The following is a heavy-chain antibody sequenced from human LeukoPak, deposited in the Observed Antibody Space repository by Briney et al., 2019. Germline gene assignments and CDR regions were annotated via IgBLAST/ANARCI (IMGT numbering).Heavy chain of an antibody. CDR2: ISGSGGST. Sequence: QPGGSLRLSCAASGFTFSSYAMSWVRQAPGKGLEWVSAISGSGGSTYCADSVKGRFTISRDNSKNTLYVQMNSLRAEDRAVYYCAKDEIYCSGGSCYPVVVYWGEGTLVTVSS. J-gene: IGHJ4*02. CDR3: AKDEIYCSGGSCYPVVVY. D-gene: IGHD2-15*01. CDR1: GFTFSSYA. V-gene: IGHV3-23*01.